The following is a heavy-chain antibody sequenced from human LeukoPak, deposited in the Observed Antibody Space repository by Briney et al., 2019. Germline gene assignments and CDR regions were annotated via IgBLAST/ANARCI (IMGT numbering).Heavy chain of an antibody. J-gene: IGHJ4*02. D-gene: IGHD6-19*01. CDR3: ASSYSSAN. Sequence: GGSLRLSCGASGLTFINYAMNWVRQAPGKGLEWVSTISGTGGSTDYADSVKGRFTISRDSSQNTLYLQMNSLRAEDTAVYYCASSYSSANWGQGTLVTVSS. CDR2: ISGTGGST. V-gene: IGHV3-23*01. CDR1: GLTFINYA.